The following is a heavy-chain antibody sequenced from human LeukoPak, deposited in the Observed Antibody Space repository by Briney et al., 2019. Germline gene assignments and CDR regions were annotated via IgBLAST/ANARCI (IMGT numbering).Heavy chain of an antibody. J-gene: IGHJ4*02. CDR2: IWYDGRDK. CDR1: GFMLINHG. V-gene: IGHV3-30*02. Sequence: GGSLRLSCAASGFMLINHGMNWVRQAPGKGLEWVAFIWYDGRDKYYVDSVKGRFTISRDNSKNTLYLQMNSLRAEDTAMYYCAKDPYSYGSYFDYWGQGTLVTVSS. D-gene: IGHD5-18*01. CDR3: AKDPYSYGSYFDY.